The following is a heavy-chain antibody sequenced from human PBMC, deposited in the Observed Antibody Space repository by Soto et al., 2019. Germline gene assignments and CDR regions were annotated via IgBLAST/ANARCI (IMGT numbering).Heavy chain of an antibody. J-gene: IGHJ1*01. CDR1: GFTFDDYA. Sequence: EVQLVESGGGLVQPGRSPRLSRAASGFTFDDYAMHWVRQAPGKGLEWVSGISWNSGSIGYADSVKGRFTISRDNAKNSLYLQMNSLRAEDTALYYCAKSKWELLLPEYFQHWGQGTLVTVSS. CDR2: ISWNSGSI. V-gene: IGHV3-9*01. D-gene: IGHD1-26*01. CDR3: AKSKWELLLPEYFQH.